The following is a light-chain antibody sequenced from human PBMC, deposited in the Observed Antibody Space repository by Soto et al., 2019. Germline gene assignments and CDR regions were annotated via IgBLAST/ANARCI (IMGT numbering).Light chain of an antibody. CDR2: DAS. Sequence: DIQMTQSPSTLYASVGDRVSITCRASQRVDRYLAWYQQKPGKAPQLLIYDASRLESGVPSRFSGSGSGTEFTLTISSLQHDDFKTFYCQQYKDYKWTFRQGTKVDIK. V-gene: IGKV1-5*01. CDR1: QRVDRY. J-gene: IGKJ1*01. CDR3: QQYKDYKWT.